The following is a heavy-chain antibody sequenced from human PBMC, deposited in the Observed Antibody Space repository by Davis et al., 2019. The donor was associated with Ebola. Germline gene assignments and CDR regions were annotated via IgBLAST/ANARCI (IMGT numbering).Heavy chain of an antibody. CDR1: GGSISSSNW. J-gene: IGHJ6*03. D-gene: IGHD3-10*01. CDR3: ARTIVRGRPPKYYYYYMDV. Sequence: GSLRLSCAVSGGSISSSNWWSWVRQPPGKGLEWIGEIYHSGSTNYNPSLKSRVTISVDKSKNQFSLKLSSVTAADTAVYYCARTIVRGRPPKYYYYYMDVWGKGTTVTVSS. V-gene: IGHV4-4*02. CDR2: IYHSGST.